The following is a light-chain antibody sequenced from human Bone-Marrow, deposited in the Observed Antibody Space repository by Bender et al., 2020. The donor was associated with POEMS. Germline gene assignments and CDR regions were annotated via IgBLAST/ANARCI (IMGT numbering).Light chain of an antibody. Sequence: QSALIQPRSVSGSPGQSVTISCTGTNTDVGRYNSISWYQQHPGKAPKLLISDVSKRPSGVPDRFSGSKSGNTASLTVSGLQADDEADYYCSSYAGSSNYVFGTGTKVTVL. CDR1: NTDVGRYNS. V-gene: IGLV2-11*01. J-gene: IGLJ1*01. CDR2: DVS. CDR3: SSYAGSSNYV.